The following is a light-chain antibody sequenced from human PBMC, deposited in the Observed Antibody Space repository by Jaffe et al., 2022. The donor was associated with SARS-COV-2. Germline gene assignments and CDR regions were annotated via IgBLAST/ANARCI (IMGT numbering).Light chain of an antibody. V-gene: IGKV1-5*03. CDR1: QSISSW. Sequence: DIQMTQSPSTLSASVGDRVTITCRASQSISSWLAWYQQKPGKAPKVLIYKATTLETGVPSRFSGSGSGTEFTLTISSLQPDDFATYYCQQYKSGDTFGQGTKLEIK. J-gene: IGKJ2*01. CDR3: QQYKSGDT. CDR2: KAT.